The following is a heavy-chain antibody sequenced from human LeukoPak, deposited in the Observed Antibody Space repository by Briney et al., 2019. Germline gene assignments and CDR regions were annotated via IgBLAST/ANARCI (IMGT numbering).Heavy chain of an antibody. V-gene: IGHV3-30-3*01. CDR3: ARPGGYYYDSSGYPFDY. CDR2: TSYDGSNK. Sequence: QAGGSLRLSCAASGFTFSSYAMHWVRQAPGKGLEWVAVTSYDGSNKYYADSVKGRFTISRDNSKNTLYLQMNSLRAEDTAVYYCARPGGYYYDSSGYPFDYWGQGTLVTVSS. D-gene: IGHD3-22*01. J-gene: IGHJ4*02. CDR1: GFTFSSYA.